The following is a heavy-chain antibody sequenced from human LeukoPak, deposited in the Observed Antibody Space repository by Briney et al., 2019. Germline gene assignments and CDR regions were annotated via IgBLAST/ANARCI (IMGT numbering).Heavy chain of an antibody. CDR3: AREGDGYKGDYAFNI. Sequence: SETLSLTCTVSGGSISSYYWSWIRQPPGKGLECIGYIYYSGSTNYNPSLKSRVTISVDTSKNQFSLKLSSVTAEDTAVYYCAREGDGYKGDYAFNIWGQGTMVTVSS. D-gene: IGHD5-24*01. J-gene: IGHJ3*02. CDR1: GGSISSYY. CDR2: IYYSGST. V-gene: IGHV4-59*12.